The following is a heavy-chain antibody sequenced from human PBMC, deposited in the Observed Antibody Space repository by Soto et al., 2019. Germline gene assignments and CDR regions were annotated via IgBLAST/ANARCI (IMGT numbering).Heavy chain of an antibody. D-gene: IGHD4-17*01. CDR2: ISGSGGST. Sequence: LRLSCAASGFTFSSYAMSWVRQAPGKGLEWVSAISGSGGSTYYADSVKGRFTISRDNSKNTLYLQMNSLRAEDTAVYYCAKDRDYGDYVSVFDYWGQGTLVTVSS. CDR3: AKDRDYGDYVSVFDY. CDR1: GFTFSSYA. V-gene: IGHV3-23*01. J-gene: IGHJ4*02.